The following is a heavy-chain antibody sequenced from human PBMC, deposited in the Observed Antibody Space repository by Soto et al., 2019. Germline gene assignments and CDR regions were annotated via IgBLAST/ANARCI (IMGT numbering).Heavy chain of an antibody. CDR1: GGSISSYY. Sequence: SETLSLTCTVSGGSISSYYWSWIRQPPGKGLEWIGYLYYTGSTNYNPSLTSRVTISVDTSKNQFSLKLSSVTAADTAVYYCARGFYLLDSWGQGTLVTVSS. CDR3: ARGFYLLDS. D-gene: IGHD2-21*01. CDR2: LYYTGST. V-gene: IGHV4-59*01. J-gene: IGHJ4*02.